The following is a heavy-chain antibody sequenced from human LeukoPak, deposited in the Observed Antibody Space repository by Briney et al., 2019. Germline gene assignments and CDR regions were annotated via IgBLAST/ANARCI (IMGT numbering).Heavy chain of an antibody. D-gene: IGHD3-22*01. CDR1: GFTFITYG. J-gene: IGHJ4*02. CDR2: IWYDGSYK. CDR3: ARGYYDSSDYPRQHYFDY. V-gene: IGHV3-33*01. Sequence: PGRSLRLSCAASGFTFITYGMHWVRQAPGKGLEWVALIWYDGSYKYYADSVKGRFTISRDNSKNTLYLQMNSLRAEDTAVYYCARGYYDSSDYPRQHYFDYWGQGTLVTVSS.